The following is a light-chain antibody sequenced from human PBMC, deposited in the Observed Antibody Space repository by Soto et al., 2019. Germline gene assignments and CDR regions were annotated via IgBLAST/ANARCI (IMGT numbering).Light chain of an antibody. Sequence: QSALTQPRSVSGSPGQSVTISCTGTSSDIGGYYYVSWYQQHPGKAPNLMIYDVTKRPSGVPDRFSGSKSGTTASLTISGLQAEDVADYYCFSYAGSYTFYVFGTGTKLTVL. V-gene: IGLV2-11*01. CDR2: DVT. CDR3: FSYAGSYTFYV. J-gene: IGLJ1*01. CDR1: SSDIGGYYY.